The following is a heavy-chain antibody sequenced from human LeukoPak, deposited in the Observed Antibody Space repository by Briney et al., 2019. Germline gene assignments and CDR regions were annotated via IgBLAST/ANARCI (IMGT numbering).Heavy chain of an antibody. CDR3: ARDTMIVSSDAFDI. CDR2: ISSSSSTI. Sequence: GGSLRLSCAASGFTFETYAIHWVRQAPGKGLEWVSYISSSSSTIYYADSVKGRFTISRDNAKNSLYLQMNSLRAEDTAVYYCARDTMIVSSDAFDIWGQGTMVTVSS. V-gene: IGHV3-48*04. J-gene: IGHJ3*02. CDR1: GFTFETYA. D-gene: IGHD3-22*01.